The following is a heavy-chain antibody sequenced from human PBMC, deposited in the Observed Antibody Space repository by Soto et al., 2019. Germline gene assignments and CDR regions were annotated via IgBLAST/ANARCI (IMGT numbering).Heavy chain of an antibody. CDR1: GVTFSNYA. V-gene: IGHV3-23*01. Sequence: GGSLRLSCTVSGVTFSNYAMNWVRQAPGKGLEWVSSLSGSGGTTYYADSVKGRFIISRDNSKNTLYLLMSSLRAEDTALYYCAKQRADYGSGADTFYFDSWGQGALVTVSS. CDR2: LSGSGGTT. J-gene: IGHJ4*02. CDR3: AKQRADYGSGADTFYFDS. D-gene: IGHD3-10*01.